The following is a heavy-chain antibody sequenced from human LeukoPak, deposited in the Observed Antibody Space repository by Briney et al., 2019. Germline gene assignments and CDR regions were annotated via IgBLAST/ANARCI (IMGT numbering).Heavy chain of an antibody. CDR1: GFSFTNYW. CDR2: IYPGDSQT. V-gene: IGHV5-51*01. CDR3: ARHRYFEY. Sequence: GESLKISCQGSGFSFTNYWIGWVRQMPGKGLEWVGIIYPGDSQTLYRPPFQGRVTISADKSISTVYLQWSSLKASDTAMYYCARHRYFEYWGQGTLVTVSS. J-gene: IGHJ4*02.